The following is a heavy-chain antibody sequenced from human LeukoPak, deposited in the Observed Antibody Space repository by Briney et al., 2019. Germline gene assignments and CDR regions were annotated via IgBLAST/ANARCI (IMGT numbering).Heavy chain of an antibody. J-gene: IGHJ3*02. D-gene: IGHD2-15*01. CDR3: ARHIPGGVVANAFDI. CDR2: INHSGST. V-gene: IGHV4-34*01. Sequence: KPSETLSLTCAVYGGSFSGYYWSWIRQPPGKGLEWIGEINHSGSTNYNPSLKSRVTISVDTSKNQFSLKLSSVTAADTAVYYCARHIPGGVVANAFDIWGQGTMVTVSS. CDR1: GGSFSGYY.